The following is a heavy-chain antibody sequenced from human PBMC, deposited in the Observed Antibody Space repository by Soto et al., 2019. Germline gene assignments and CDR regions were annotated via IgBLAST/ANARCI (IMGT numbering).Heavy chain of an antibody. CDR3: TKGGYDLIYYFGMDV. D-gene: IGHD5-12*01. Sequence: EVQLIESGGGWVQPGTSLRVSCAASGFTFHEYAMHWVRQAPGKGLEWVSGISLDGDTIAYADSVQGRFTVFRDNAKNSLYLQMNSLRAEYTALYYCTKGGYDLIYYFGMDVWGQGTTVTVSS. V-gene: IGHV3-9*01. J-gene: IGHJ6*02. CDR1: GFTFHEYA. CDR2: ISLDGDTI.